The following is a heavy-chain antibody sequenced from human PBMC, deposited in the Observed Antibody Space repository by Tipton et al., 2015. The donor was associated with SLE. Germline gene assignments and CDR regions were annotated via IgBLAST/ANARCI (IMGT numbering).Heavy chain of an antibody. CDR2: IYRGGDA. D-gene: IGHD3-3*01. CDR3: ARSFWSGYSIDFFDY. J-gene: IGHJ4*02. V-gene: IGHV3-66*01. Sequence: SLRLSCTASEFTVSTNYMSWVRQVPGKGLEWVSLIYRGGDASYADSVRGRFTISRDNPKNTLYLQMNSLRAEDTAVYYCARSFWSGYSIDFFDYWGQGTLVTVSS. CDR1: EFTVSTNY.